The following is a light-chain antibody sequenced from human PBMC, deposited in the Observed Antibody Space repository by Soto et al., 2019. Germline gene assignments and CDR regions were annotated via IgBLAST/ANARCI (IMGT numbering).Light chain of an antibody. CDR3: QKYYSTPSWT. J-gene: IGKJ1*01. CDR2: WAS. Sequence: DIVMTKSPDSLAVSLGERATINCKSSQSVLYSSNNKNYLAWYQQKPGQPPKLPIYWASTRESGVPDRFSGSGSGTDFTLTISSLQAEDVAVYYCQKYYSTPSWTFGQGTKEEIK. CDR1: QSVLYSSNNKNY. V-gene: IGKV4-1*01.